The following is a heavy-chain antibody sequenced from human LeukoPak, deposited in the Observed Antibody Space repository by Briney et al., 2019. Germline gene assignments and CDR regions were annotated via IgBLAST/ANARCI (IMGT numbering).Heavy chain of an antibody. J-gene: IGHJ6*03. CDR3: ARDGRYYDFWSGYENYYYYMDV. CDR2: INPSGGST. CDR1: GYTFTSYY. D-gene: IGHD3-3*01. Sequence: ASVKVSCKASGYTFTSYYMHWVRQAPGQGLEWMGIINPSGGSTSYAQKFQGRVTMTRDTSTSTVYMELSSLRSEDTAVYYCARDGRYYDFWSGYENYYYYMDVWGKGTTVTVSS. V-gene: IGHV1-46*01.